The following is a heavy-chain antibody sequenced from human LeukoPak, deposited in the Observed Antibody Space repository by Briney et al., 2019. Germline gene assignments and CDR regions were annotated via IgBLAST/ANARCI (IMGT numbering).Heavy chain of an antibody. CDR2: IYYSGST. J-gene: IGHJ5*02. D-gene: IGHD6-13*01. V-gene: IGHV4-61*01. CDR3: AREDSSSWDP. Sequence: SETLSLTCTVSGGSISSGSYYWSWIRQPPGKGLEWIGYIYYSGSTNYNPSLKSRVTISVDTSKNQFSLKLSSVTAADTAVYYCAREDSSSWDPWGQGTLVTVSS. CDR1: GGSISSGSYY.